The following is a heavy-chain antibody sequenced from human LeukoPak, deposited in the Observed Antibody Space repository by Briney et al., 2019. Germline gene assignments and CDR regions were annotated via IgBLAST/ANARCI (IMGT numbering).Heavy chain of an antibody. CDR1: GYTLTSYG. J-gene: IGHJ4*02. CDR3: ARGSAMAQKQLVRHFDS. CDR2: ISAYNGNT. D-gene: IGHD6-6*01. V-gene: IGHV1-18*01. Sequence: EASVKVSCKASGYTLTSYGISWVRQAPGQGLEWMGWISAYNGNTKYAQKLQDRVTMTTDTSTTTAYMEVRSLTSDDTAVYYCARGSAMAQKQLVRHFDSWGQGTLVIVSS.